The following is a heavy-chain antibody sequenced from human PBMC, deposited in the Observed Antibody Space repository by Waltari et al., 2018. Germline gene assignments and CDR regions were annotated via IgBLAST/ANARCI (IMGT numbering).Heavy chain of an antibody. J-gene: IGHJ5*02. CDR1: GFTFSRSW. V-gene: IGHV3-7*01. CDR3: ARDLVATPP. CDR2: IQQNGSEI. D-gene: IGHD2-21*02. Sequence: EVQLVESGGDLVQPGGSLRLSCAASGFTFSRSWMTWVRQAPGKGLEWVVNIQQNGSEIWYADSVRGRFTISRDNAMNSLYLQMNSLRVEDTAVYYCARDLVATPPWGQGTLVTVSS.